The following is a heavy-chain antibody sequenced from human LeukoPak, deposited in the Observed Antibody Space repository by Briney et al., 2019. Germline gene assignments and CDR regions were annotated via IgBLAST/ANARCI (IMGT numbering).Heavy chain of an antibody. Sequence: SETLSLTCAVYGGSFSGYYWSWIRQPPGKGLEWIGEINHSGSTNYNPSLKSRVTISVDTSKNQFSLKLSSVTAADTAVYYCARDSVMSTKAARDQYYYYYYMDVWGKGTTVTISS. CDR1: GGSFSGYY. V-gene: IGHV4-34*01. D-gene: IGHD2-8*01. J-gene: IGHJ6*03. CDR2: INHSGST. CDR3: ARDSVMSTKAARDQYYYYYYMDV.